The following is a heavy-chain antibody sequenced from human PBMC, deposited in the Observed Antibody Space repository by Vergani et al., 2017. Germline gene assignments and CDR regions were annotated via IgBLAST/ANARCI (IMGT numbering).Heavy chain of an antibody. V-gene: IGHV3-30*03. CDR1: GFTSSYYG. CDR2: ISYDGTQK. D-gene: IGHD1-1*01. J-gene: IGHJ1*01. CDR3: ARKSCGTPGCQIGYFRE. Sequence: QVHLVESGGGVVQPGRSLRLSCVVSGFTSSYYGMHWVRQAPGKGLEWVAVISYDGTQKYYADSVKGRFTISRDNSNSTLYLQMNSLRTEDTAVYYCARKSCGTPGCQIGYFREWGQGTVVTVSS.